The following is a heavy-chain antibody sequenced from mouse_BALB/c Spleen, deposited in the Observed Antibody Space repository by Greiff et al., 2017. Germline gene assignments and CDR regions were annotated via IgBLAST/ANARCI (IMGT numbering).Heavy chain of an antibody. CDR3: ARQGYYGYDEGFDY. D-gene: IGHD2-2*01. CDR2: ISSGGSYT. J-gene: IGHJ2*01. Sequence: EVNLVESGGDLVKPGGSLKLSCAASGFTFSSYGMSWVRQTPDKRLEWVATISSGGSYTYYPDSVKGRFTISRDNAKNTLYLQMSSLKSEDTAMYYCARQGYYGYDEGFDYWGQGTTLTVSS. V-gene: IGHV5-6*01. CDR1: GFTFSSYG.